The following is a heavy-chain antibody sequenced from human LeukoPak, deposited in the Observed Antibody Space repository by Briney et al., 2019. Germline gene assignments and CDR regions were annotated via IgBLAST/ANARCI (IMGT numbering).Heavy chain of an antibody. CDR2: FSGSGGST. CDR1: GFTFCGYA. D-gene: IGHD3-10*01. V-gene: IGHV3-23*01. J-gene: IGHJ6*02. CDR3: AKEEGMSVWFGERSGYYYYNGMDV. Sequence: GGSLRLSCAVSGFTFCGYAMSWVPRSPGKGREGVSAFSGSGGSTYYADSVKARFTISRDNSKNTLYLQMNSLRAEDTAVYDCAKEEGMSVWFGERSGYYYYNGMDVWGQGTTVTVSS.